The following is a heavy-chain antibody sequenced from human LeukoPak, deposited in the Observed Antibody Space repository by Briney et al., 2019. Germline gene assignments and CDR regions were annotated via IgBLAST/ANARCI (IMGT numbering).Heavy chain of an antibody. V-gene: IGHV1-2*02. CDR2: INPNSGGT. CDR1: GYTFTGYY. D-gene: IGHD6-13*01. CDR3: ARVVLRTLLSSPTTIAAAGTGNWFDP. J-gene: IGHJ5*02. Sequence: ASVKVSCKASGYTFTGYYMHWVRQAPGQGLEWMGWINPNSGGTNYAQKFQGRVTMTRDTSISTAYMELSRLRSDDTAVYYCARVVLRTLLSSPTTIAAAGTGNWFDPWGQGTLVTVSS.